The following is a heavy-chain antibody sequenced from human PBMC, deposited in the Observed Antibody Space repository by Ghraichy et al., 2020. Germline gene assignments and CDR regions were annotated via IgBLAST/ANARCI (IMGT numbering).Heavy chain of an antibody. CDR1: GFTFSSYS. V-gene: IGHV3-21*01. D-gene: IGHD3-3*01. CDR2: ISSSSSYI. Sequence: GGSLRLSCAASGFTFSSYSMNWVRQAPGKGLEWVSSISSSSSYIYYADSVKGRFTISRDNAKNSLYLQMNSLRAEDTAVYYCARDHLEDFGVVIIFDDYWGQGTLVTVSA. CDR3: ARDHLEDFGVVIIFDDY. J-gene: IGHJ4*02.